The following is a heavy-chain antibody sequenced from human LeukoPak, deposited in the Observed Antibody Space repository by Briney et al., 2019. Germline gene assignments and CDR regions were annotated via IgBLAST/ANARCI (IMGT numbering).Heavy chain of an antibody. CDR3: ARDSGTTGEVKFDP. J-gene: IGHJ5*02. V-gene: IGHV4-4*07. Sequence: SETLSLTCTVSGGSISSYYWSWIRQPAGKGLEWIGRIYTSGSTDYNPSLQSRVTMSVDTSQNQFSLKLSSVTAADTAVYYCARDSGTTGEVKFDPWGQGTLVTVSS. CDR2: IYTSGST. D-gene: IGHD3-10*01. CDR1: GGSISSYY.